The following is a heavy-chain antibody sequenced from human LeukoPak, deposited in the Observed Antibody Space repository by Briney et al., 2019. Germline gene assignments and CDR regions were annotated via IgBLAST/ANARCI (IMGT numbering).Heavy chain of an antibody. CDR3: AREKLTEVGDFDY. V-gene: IGHV3-30*04. CDR1: GFTFSSYA. J-gene: IGHJ4*02. CDR2: ISYDGSNK. Sequence: GRSLRLSCAASGFTFSSYAMHWVRQAPGKGLEWVAVISYDGSNKYYADSVKGRFTISRDNSKNTLYVQMNSLRAEDTAVYYCAREKLTEVGDFDYWGQGTLVTVSS. D-gene: IGHD1-26*01.